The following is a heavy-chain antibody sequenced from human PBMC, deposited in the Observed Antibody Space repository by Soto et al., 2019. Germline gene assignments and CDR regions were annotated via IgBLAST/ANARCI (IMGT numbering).Heavy chain of an antibody. CDR2: IIPIFGTA. J-gene: IGHJ6*02. V-gene: IGHV1-69*13. CDR3: ARRYCSGGSCYYGMDV. CDR1: GGTFSSYA. Sequence: SVKVSCKASGGTFSSYAISWVGQAPGQGLEWMGGIIPIFGTANYAQKFQGRVTITADESTSTAYMELSSLRSEDTAVYYCARRYCSGGSCYYGMDVWGLGTTVTVSS. D-gene: IGHD2-15*01.